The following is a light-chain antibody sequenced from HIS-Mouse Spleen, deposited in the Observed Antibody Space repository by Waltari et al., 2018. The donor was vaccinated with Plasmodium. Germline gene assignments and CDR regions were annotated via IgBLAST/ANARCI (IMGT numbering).Light chain of an antibody. V-gene: IGKV1-5*03. CDR2: KAS. J-gene: IGKJ1*01. Sequence: DIQMTQSPSTLSASVGDRVTITCRASQSISSWLAWYLQKPGKAPKLLIYKASSLESGVPSRLSGSGSGTEFTLTISSLQPDDFATYYCQQYNSYSWTFGQGTKVEIK. CDR3: QQYNSYSWT. CDR1: QSISSW.